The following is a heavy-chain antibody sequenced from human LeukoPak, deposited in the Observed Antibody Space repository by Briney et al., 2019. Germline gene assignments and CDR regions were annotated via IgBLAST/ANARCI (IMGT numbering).Heavy chain of an antibody. J-gene: IGHJ6*03. D-gene: IGHD5-12*01. V-gene: IGHV3-30*02. CDR1: GFTFSSYG. CDR3: AKGGGYEAQYYYYYLDV. CDR2: IRYDGSNK. Sequence: GGSLRLSCAASGFTFSSYGMHWVRQAPGKGLEWVAFIRYDGSNKYYADSVKGRFTISRDSSKNTLYLQMKSLRAEDTAVYYCAKGGGYEAQYYYYYLDVWGKGTTVTISS.